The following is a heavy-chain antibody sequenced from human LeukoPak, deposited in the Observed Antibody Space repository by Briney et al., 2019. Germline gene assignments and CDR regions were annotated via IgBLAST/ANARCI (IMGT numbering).Heavy chain of an antibody. CDR2: IYYSGST. CDR1: GGSISSYY. CDR3: AREVAGDYFDY. Sequence: SETLSLTCTVSGGSISSYYWSWIRRPPGKGLEWIGYIYYSGSTNYNPSLKSRVTISVDTSKNQFSLKLSSVTAADTAVYYCAREVAGDYFDYWGQGTLVTVSS. V-gene: IGHV4-59*01. D-gene: IGHD6-19*01. J-gene: IGHJ4*02.